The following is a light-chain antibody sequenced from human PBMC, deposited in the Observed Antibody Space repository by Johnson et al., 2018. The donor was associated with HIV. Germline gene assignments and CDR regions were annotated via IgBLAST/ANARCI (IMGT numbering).Light chain of an antibody. J-gene: IGLJ1*01. V-gene: IGLV1-51*02. CDR3: GTWDSSLSAHG. CDR2: ENN. CDR1: SSNIGNNY. Sequence: QSVLTQPPSVSAAPGQKVTISCSGSSSNIGNNYVSWYQQLPGTAPKLLIYENNKRPSGIPDRFSGSKSGTSATLGITGLQTGDEADYYCGTWDSSLSAHGFGTGTKVTVL.